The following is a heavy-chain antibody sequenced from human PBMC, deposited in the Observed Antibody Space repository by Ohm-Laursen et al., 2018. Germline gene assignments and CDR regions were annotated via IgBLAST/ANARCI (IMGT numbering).Heavy chain of an antibody. J-gene: IGHJ4*02. CDR1: GFTFSSYA. CDR3: AREGSSGWSEYYFDY. D-gene: IGHD6-19*01. V-gene: IGHV3-21*01. CDR2: ISSSSSYI. Sequence: SLRLSCAASGFTFSSYAMSWVRQAPGKGLEWVSSISSSSSYIYYADSVKGRFTISRDNAKNSLYLQMNSLRAEDTAVYYCAREGSSGWSEYYFDYWGQGTLVTVSS.